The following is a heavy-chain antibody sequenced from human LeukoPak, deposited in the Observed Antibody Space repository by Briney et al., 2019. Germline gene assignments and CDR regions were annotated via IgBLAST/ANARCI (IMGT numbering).Heavy chain of an antibody. Sequence: PGGSLRLSCAASGFTFSSYAMSWVRHAPGKGLEWVSAISGSGGSTYYADSVKVRFTISRDNSKNTLYLQMNSLRAEDTAVYYCAKARYSSSWYYFGYWGQGTLVTVAS. D-gene: IGHD6-13*01. J-gene: IGHJ4*02. CDR3: AKARYSSSWYYFGY. CDR2: ISGSGGST. V-gene: IGHV3-23*01. CDR1: GFTFSSYA.